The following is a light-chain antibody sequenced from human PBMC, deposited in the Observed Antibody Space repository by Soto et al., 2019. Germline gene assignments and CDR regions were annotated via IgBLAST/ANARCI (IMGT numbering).Light chain of an antibody. CDR3: QSYVSSVGGWV. CDR2: GNS. V-gene: IGLV1-40*01. Sequence: QSVLTQPPSVSGAPGQRVTISCTGSSSNIGAGYDVHWYQQLPGTAPKLLIYGNSNRPSGVPDRFTGSKSGSSAALAITGIPAEDEAEYYGQSYVSSVGGWVFVGGT. J-gene: IGLJ3*02. CDR1: SSNIGAGYD.